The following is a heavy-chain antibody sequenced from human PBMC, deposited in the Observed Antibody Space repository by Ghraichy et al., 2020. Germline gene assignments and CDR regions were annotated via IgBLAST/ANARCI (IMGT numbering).Heavy chain of an antibody. CDR1: GFSFGTYA. D-gene: IGHD6-19*01. V-gene: IGHV3-23*01. CDR3: AKSVRLDTDYNSGWIDY. Sequence: GGSLRLSCAASGFSFGTYAMSWVRQAPGKGLEWVSGTSDSGGASYYADSVKGRFTISRDNSKNTLSLQMNSLRAEDTATYYCAKSVRLDTDYNSGWIDYWGQGTLVTVSS. J-gene: IGHJ4*02. CDR2: TSDSGGAS.